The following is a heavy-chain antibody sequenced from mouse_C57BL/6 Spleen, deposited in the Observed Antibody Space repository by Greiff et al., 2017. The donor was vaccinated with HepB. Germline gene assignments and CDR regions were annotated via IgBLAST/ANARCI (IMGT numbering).Heavy chain of an antibody. Sequence: ESGPGLVKPSQSLSLTCSVTGYSITSGYYWNWIRQFPGNKLEWMGYISYDGSNNYNPSLKNRISITRDTSKNQFFLKLNSVTTEDTATYYCANTSPLVATHFNYWVHSTTLTVSS. CDR1: GYSITSGYY. D-gene: IGHD1-1*01. CDR2: ISYDGSN. J-gene: IGHJ2*01. V-gene: IGHV3-6*01. CDR3: ANTSPLVATHFNY.